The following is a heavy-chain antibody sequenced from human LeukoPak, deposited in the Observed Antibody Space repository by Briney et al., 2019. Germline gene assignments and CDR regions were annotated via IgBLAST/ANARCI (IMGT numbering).Heavy chain of an antibody. CDR2: INHSGST. V-gene: IGHV4-34*01. D-gene: IGHD2-21*02. CDR1: GGSFSGYY. CDR3: ARIYCGGDCRGYYYHYYMDV. Sequence: SETLSLTCAVYGGSFSGYYSSWIRQPPGKGLEWIGEINHSGSTNYNPSLKSRVTISVDTSKNQFSLKLSSVTAADTAVYYCARIYCGGDCRGYYYHYYMDVWGKGTTVTISS. J-gene: IGHJ6*03.